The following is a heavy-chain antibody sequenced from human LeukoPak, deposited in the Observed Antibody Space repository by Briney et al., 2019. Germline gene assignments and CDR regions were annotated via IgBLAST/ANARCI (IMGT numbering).Heavy chain of an antibody. CDR3: AKDPEIAAAEDYYYYGMDV. CDR1: GFTFSSYA. J-gene: IGHJ6*02. V-gene: IGHV3-23*01. Sequence: GRSLRLSCAASGFTFSSYAMSCVRQAPGNGLELVSAISGSGGSTYYAESVKCRFTIASDNSKNTLYLQINSLRAEDTAVYYWAKDPEIAAAEDYYYYGMDVWGQGTTVTVSS. D-gene: IGHD6-13*01. CDR2: ISGSGGST.